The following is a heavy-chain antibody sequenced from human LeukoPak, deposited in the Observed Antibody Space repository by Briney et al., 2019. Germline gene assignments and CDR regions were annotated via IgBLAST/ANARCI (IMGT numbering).Heavy chain of an antibody. Sequence: SQTLSLTCAISGDSVSSNSAVWVWIRQSPSRGLEWLGRTYYRSQWYHDYAVSVKSRTTINPDTSKNQFSLQLNYVTPEDTAVYYCASTRGNGYDPFDHWGQGTLVTVSS. V-gene: IGHV6-1*01. D-gene: IGHD5-12*01. J-gene: IGHJ4*02. CDR3: ASTRGNGYDPFDH. CDR2: TYYRSQWYH. CDR1: GDSVSSNSAV.